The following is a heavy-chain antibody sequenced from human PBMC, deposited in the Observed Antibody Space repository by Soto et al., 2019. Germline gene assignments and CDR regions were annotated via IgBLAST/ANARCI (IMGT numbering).Heavy chain of an antibody. CDR2: IKSQASGGTI. V-gene: IGHV3-15*07. CDR3: THLLSLAHPYSYL. CDR1: GITFIYAW. J-gene: IGHJ4*02. Sequence: PGGFLRLSCAASGITFIYAWMDWVRQAPGKRLEWVGRIKSQASGGTIDYAAPVKGRFTISRDDSKNTVYLQMDSLKTEDTAVYYCTHLLSLAHPYSYLWGQGTQVTVSS. D-gene: IGHD2-21*01.